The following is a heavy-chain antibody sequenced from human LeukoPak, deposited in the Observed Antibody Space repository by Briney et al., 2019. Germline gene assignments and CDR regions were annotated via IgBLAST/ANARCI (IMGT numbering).Heavy chain of an antibody. V-gene: IGHV3-15*01. CDR3: AKPLGYCSGESCHFYYFDS. D-gene: IGHD2-15*01. J-gene: IGHJ4*02. CDR1: GFNFRQAW. CDR2: LKSYKDGGTT. Sequence: GGSLRLSCAASGFNFRQAWMSWVRQAPGEGLEWVGRLKSYKDGGTTDYAAPVKGRFTISRDDSKNTLYLQMNRLRAEDTAIYYCAKPLGYCSGESCHFYYFDSWGQGTLDTVSS.